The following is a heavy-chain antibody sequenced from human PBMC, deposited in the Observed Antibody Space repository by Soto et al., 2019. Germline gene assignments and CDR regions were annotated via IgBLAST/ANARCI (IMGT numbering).Heavy chain of an antibody. CDR1: GFTFDDYA. CDR2: IRGDGSST. D-gene: IGHD3-3*01. Sequence: GGSLRLSCAASGFTFDDYAMHWVRQAPGKGLEWVSLIRGDGSSTYYADSVKGRFTISRDNSKNSLYLQMNSLRTEDHALYYCAKDFFGVVTYGMDAWGQGNTVTVSS. CDR3: AKDFFGVVTYGMDA. J-gene: IGHJ6*01. V-gene: IGHV3-43*02.